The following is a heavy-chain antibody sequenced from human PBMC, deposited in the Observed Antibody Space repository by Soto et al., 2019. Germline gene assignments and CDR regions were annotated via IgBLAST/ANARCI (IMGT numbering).Heavy chain of an antibody. CDR2: ISSSSSTI. CDR3: AREMRYYDSSGYYRNDAFDI. V-gene: IGHV3-48*02. J-gene: IGHJ3*02. Sequence: GGSLRLSCAASGFTFSSYSMNWVRQAPGKGLEWVSYISSSSSTIYYADSVKGRFTISRDNAKNSLYLQMNSLRDEDTAVYYCAREMRYYDSSGYYRNDAFDIWGQGTMVTVSS. CDR1: GFTFSSYS. D-gene: IGHD3-22*01.